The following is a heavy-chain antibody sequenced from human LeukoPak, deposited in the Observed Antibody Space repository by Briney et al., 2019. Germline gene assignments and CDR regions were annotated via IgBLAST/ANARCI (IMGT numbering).Heavy chain of an antibody. V-gene: IGHV5-51*01. D-gene: IGHD1-14*01. CDR1: GYSFTNYW. J-gene: IGHJ5*02. Sequence: GESLKISCKGSGYSFTNYWIAWVRQMPGKDLEWMGSIHPGNSGTTYSPSFQGQVTLSADKSITTAYLQWSSLKASDTALYYCARHPTGFPNWFDPWGQGTLVTVSS. CDR2: IHPGNSGT. CDR3: ARHPTGFPNWFDP.